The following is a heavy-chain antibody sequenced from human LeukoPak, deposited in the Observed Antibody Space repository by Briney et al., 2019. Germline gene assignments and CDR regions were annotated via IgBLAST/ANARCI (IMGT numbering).Heavy chain of an antibody. D-gene: IGHD3-10*01. J-gene: IGHJ4*02. V-gene: IGHV4-61*02. CDR3: ARDSSYGSGSYDYFDY. Sequence: SETLSLTCTVSGGSISSGSYYWSWIRQPAGKGLEWIGRIYTSGSTNYNPSLKSRVTISVDTSKNQFSLKLSSVTAADTALYFCARDSSYGSGSYDYFDYWGQGILVTVSS. CDR1: GGSISSGSYY. CDR2: IYTSGST.